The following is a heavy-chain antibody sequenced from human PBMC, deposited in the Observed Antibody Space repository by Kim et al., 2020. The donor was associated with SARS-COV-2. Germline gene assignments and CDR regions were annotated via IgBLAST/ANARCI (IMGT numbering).Heavy chain of an antibody. CDR2: ISAYNGNT. V-gene: IGHV1-18*04. CDR1: GYTFTSYG. D-gene: IGHD3-10*01. J-gene: IGHJ5*02. CDR3: ARVGVLWFGELYPWFDP. Sequence: ASVKVSCKASGYTFTSYGISWVRQAPGQGLEWMGWISAYNGNTNYAQKLQGRVTMTTDTSTSTAYMELRSLRSDDTAVYYCARVGVLWFGELYPWFDPWGQGTLVTVSS.